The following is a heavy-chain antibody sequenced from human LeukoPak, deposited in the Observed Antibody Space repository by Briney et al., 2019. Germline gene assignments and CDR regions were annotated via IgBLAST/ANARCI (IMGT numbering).Heavy chain of an antibody. CDR3: ASESIAVAGAPFGY. Sequence: AASVKVSCKASGYTFTGYYMHWVRQAPGQGLEWMGWINPNSGGTNYAQKFQGRVTMTRDTSISTAYMELSRLRSDDTAVYYCASESIAVAGAPFGYWGQGTLVTVSS. V-gene: IGHV1-2*02. CDR2: INPNSGGT. CDR1: GYTFTGYY. D-gene: IGHD6-19*01. J-gene: IGHJ4*02.